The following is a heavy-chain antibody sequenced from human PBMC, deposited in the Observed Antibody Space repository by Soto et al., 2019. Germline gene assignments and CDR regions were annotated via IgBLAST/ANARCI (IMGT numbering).Heavy chain of an antibody. CDR1: GFTFSTYT. D-gene: IGHD2-2*01. V-gene: IGHV3-30-3*01. Sequence: GGSLRLSCAASGFTFSTYTMHWVRQAPGKGLGWVAVISYDGSNKYYADSVKGRFTIFRDNSKNTLYLQMNSLRAEDTAVYFCARDPGVPAAISYFDYWGQGTLVTVSS. J-gene: IGHJ4*01. CDR3: ARDPGVPAAISYFDY. CDR2: ISYDGSNK.